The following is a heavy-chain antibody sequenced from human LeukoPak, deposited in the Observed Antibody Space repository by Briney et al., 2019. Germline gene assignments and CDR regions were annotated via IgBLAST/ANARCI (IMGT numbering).Heavy chain of an antibody. CDR3: ARGGQQLVHAFDI. D-gene: IGHD6-13*01. V-gene: IGHV1-69*04. J-gene: IGHJ3*02. Sequence: SVTVSCKASGGTFSSYAISWVRQAPGQGLEWMGRIIPILGIANYAQKFQGRVTITADKSTSTAYMELSSLRSEDTAVYYCARGGQQLVHAFDIWGQGTMVTVSS. CDR2: IIPILGIA. CDR1: GGTFSSYA.